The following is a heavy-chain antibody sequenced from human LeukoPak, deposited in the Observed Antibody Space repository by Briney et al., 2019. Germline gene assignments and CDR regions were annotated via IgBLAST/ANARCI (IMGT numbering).Heavy chain of an antibody. CDR1: GYTFTSYG. V-gene: IGHV1-18*01. J-gene: IGHJ6*02. CDR3: ARVLGIAARPAVYYGMDV. CDR2: ISAYNGNT. D-gene: IGHD6-6*01. Sequence: GASVKVSCKASGYTFTSYGISWVRQAPGQGLEWMGWISAYNGNTNCAQKLQGRVTMTTDTSTSTAYMELRSLRSDDTAVYYCARVLGIAARPAVYYGMDVWGQGTTVTVSS.